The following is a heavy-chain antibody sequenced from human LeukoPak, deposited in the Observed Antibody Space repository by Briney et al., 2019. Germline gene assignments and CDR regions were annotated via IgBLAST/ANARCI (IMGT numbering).Heavy chain of an antibody. J-gene: IGHJ2*01. V-gene: IGHV3-23*01. D-gene: IGHD1-26*01. CDR3: AKGGGATILPSGWYFDL. Sequence: GGSLRLSCAASGFTFSSYAMSWVRQAPGKGLEWVSAISGSGGSTYYADSVKGRFTISRDNSKNTLYLQMNSLRAEDTAVYYCAKGGGATILPSGWYFDLWGRGTLVTVSS. CDR2: ISGSGGST. CDR1: GFTFSSYA.